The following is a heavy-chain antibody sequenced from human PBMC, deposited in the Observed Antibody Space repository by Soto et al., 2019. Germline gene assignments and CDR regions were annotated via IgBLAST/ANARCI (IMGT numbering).Heavy chain of an antibody. D-gene: IGHD3-10*01. J-gene: IGHJ4*02. CDR2: ISGTGGST. V-gene: IGHV3-23*01. Sequence: EVQLLESGGGLIQPGGSLRLSCAASGFTFRSYSMSWVRRAPGKGLEWVSGISGTGGSTYYADSVKGRFTISRDNSRNTLYLQMNNLRAEDTAVYHCARVSGTLERYSDLDYWGQGTLVTVSS. CDR3: ARVSGTLERYSDLDY. CDR1: GFTFRSYS.